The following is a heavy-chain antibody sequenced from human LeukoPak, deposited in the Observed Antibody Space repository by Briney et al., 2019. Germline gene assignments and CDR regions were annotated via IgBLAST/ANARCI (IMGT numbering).Heavy chain of an antibody. D-gene: IGHD5-24*01. CDR3: ARNDGYNAFDY. J-gene: IGHJ4*02. V-gene: IGHV3-30-3*01. CDR2: ISYDGSNK. CDR1: GFTFSSYA. Sequence: SGGSLRHSCAASGFTFSSYAMHWVRQAPGKGLEWVAVISYDGSNKYYADSVKGRFTIPRDNSKNTLYLQMNSLRAEDTAVYYCARNDGYNAFDYWGQGTLVTVSS.